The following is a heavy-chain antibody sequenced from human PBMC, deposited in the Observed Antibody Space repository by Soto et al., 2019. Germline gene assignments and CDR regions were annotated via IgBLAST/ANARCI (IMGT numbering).Heavy chain of an antibody. D-gene: IGHD3-9*01. Sequence: GGSLRLSCSASGFTFSSYAMHWVRQAPGKGLEYVSAISSNGGSTYYEDSVKGRFTISRDNSKNTLYLQMSSLRAEDTVMYYCVKDRADYDILTGYYYYYSYMDDWGKGTMVTVSS. V-gene: IGHV3-64D*09. CDR2: ISSNGGST. J-gene: IGHJ6*03. CDR1: GFTFSSYA. CDR3: VKDRADYDILTGYYYYYSYMDD.